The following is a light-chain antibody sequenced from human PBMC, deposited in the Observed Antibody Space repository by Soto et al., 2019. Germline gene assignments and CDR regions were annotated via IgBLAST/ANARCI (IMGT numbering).Light chain of an antibody. V-gene: IGLV2-14*01. CDR1: SSDIGAYDY. Sequence: QSAGTQPASLSGSPLQSVTISCTGTSSDIGAYDYVSWFQQHPGKAPKLMISEVNNRPSRVSNRFSCSKSGNTAYLTISGLQVEDQAEYFSLSFNNNRNHVLRNGTXVTVL. J-gene: IGLJ1*01. CDR2: EVN. CDR3: LSFNNNRNHV.